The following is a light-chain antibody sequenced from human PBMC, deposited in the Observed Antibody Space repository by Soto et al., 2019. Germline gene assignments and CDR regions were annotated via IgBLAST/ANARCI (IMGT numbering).Light chain of an antibody. CDR2: AAS. CDR1: QTTTSS. CDR3: QQSYSTPRT. V-gene: IGKV1-39*01. J-gene: IGKJ3*01. Sequence: DTQMTQSPSSLSASVGVRVTITSRASQTTTSSLNSYQQKPAKAPKLLIYAASTLQSGVPSRFSGSGSGTDFALTISSLQPEDFATYYCQQSYSTPRTFGPGTKVDIK.